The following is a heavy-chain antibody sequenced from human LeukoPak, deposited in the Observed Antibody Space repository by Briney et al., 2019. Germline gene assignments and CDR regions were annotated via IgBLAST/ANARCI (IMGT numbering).Heavy chain of an antibody. Sequence: SETLSLTCAVYGGSFSGYYWSWIRQPPGKGLEWIGEVNHSGSTNYNPSLKSRVTISVDTSKNQFSLKLSSVTAADTAVYYCARGGGSFDYWGQGTLVTVSS. CDR3: ARGGGSFDY. V-gene: IGHV4-34*01. CDR1: GGSFSGYY. D-gene: IGHD3-10*01. J-gene: IGHJ4*02. CDR2: VNHSGST.